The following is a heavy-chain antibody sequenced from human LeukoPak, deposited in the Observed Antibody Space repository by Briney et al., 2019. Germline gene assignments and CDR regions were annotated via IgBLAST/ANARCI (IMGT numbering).Heavy chain of an antibody. J-gene: IGHJ4*02. D-gene: IGHD3-10*01. CDR1: GFTFRNFG. Sequence: GGSLRLFCGASGFTFRNFGMHWVRQAAGKGLAGVSSSSSSSSYISNADSVKRRFTISKDNAKNSLSLQMNSLRAVNTAVYYCARDAGRGVYPSDSWGQGTLVTVSS. CDR2: SSSSSSYI. CDR3: ARDAGRGVYPSDS. V-gene: IGHV3-21*01.